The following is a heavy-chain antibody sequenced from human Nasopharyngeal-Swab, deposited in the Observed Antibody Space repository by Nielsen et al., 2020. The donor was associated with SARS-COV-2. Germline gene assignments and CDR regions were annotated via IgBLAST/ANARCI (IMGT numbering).Heavy chain of an antibody. Sequence: ASVTVSCKASGYTFTGYYMHWVRQAPGQGLEWMGWINPNSGGPNYAQKFQGWVTMTRDTSISTAYMELSRLRSDDTAVYYCARSHIVVVTDAFDIWGQGTMVTVSS. J-gene: IGHJ3*02. CDR3: ARSHIVVVTDAFDI. CDR1: GYTFTGYY. D-gene: IGHD2-21*02. V-gene: IGHV1-2*04. CDR2: INPNSGGP.